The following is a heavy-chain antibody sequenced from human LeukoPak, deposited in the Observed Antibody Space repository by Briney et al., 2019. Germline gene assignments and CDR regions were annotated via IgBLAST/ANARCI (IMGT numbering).Heavy chain of an antibody. D-gene: IGHD3-9*01. CDR1: GFTFDDYG. J-gene: IGHJ4*01. CDR2: INWNGGST. Sequence: GGSLRLSCAASGFTFDDYGMSWVRQAPGKGLEWVSGINWNGGSTGYADSVKGRFTISRDNAKNSLYLQMNSLRAEDTALYYCARVIRYFDWSPIYFDYWGHGTLVTVFS. V-gene: IGHV3-20*04. CDR3: ARVIRYFDWSPIYFDY.